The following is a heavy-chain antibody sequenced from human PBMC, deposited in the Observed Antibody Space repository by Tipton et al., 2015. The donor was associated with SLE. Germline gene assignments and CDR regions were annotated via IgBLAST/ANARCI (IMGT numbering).Heavy chain of an antibody. Sequence: TLSLTCAVFGGSFSGYYWSWIRQPPGKGLEWLGEINHSGSTNYNPSLKSRVTISVETSKNQFSLKLSSVTAADTAVYYCAGGHGIAAAGPFDDWGQGTLVTVSS. CDR1: GGSFSGYY. D-gene: IGHD6-13*01. CDR2: INHSGST. V-gene: IGHV4-34*01. J-gene: IGHJ4*02. CDR3: AGGHGIAAAGPFDD.